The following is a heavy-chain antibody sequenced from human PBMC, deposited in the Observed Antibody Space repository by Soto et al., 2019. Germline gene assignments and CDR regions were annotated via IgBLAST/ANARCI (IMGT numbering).Heavy chain of an antibody. Sequence: SETLSLTCTVSGGSISSYYWSWIRQPPGKGLEWIGYIYYSGSTNYNPSLKSRVTISVDTSKNQFSLKLSSVTAADTAVYYCARLSVTTGFDYWGQGTLVTVSS. CDR1: GGSISSYY. J-gene: IGHJ4*02. CDR3: ARLSVTTGFDY. CDR2: IYYSGST. D-gene: IGHD4-17*01. V-gene: IGHV4-59*08.